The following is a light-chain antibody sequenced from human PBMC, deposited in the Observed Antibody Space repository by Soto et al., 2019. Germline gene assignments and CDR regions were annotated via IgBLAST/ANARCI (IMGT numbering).Light chain of an antibody. V-gene: IGKV3-15*01. CDR1: QSVSSN. CDR2: GAS. Sequence: EIVMTQSPATLSVSPGERATLSCRASQSVSSNLAWYQQKPGQAHRLLIYGASTRATGIPAWFSGSGSGTEFTLTISSLQSEDFAVYYCQQYNNWPWTFGQGTKLEIK. J-gene: IGKJ1*01. CDR3: QQYNNWPWT.